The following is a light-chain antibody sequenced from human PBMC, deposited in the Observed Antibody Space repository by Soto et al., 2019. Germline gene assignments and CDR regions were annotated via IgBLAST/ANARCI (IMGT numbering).Light chain of an antibody. V-gene: IGKV1-6*01. J-gene: IGKJ1*01. CDR1: QDIRSY. Sequence: AIQMTQSPSSLSASVGDIVTITCRASQDIRSYLGWYQQKPGNAPKLLIFAASNLHSGVTSRFSGSGSGTDFTLTISSLHPEDFATDYCLQDLSYPRTFGQGTKVEI. CDR3: LQDLSYPRT. CDR2: AAS.